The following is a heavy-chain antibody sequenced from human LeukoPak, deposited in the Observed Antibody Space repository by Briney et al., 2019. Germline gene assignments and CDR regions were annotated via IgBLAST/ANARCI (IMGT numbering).Heavy chain of an antibody. J-gene: IGHJ4*02. CDR2: IYYRGGT. D-gene: IGHD2-15*01. CDR1: GGSISSYY. Sequence: SETLSLTCTVSGGSISSYYWSWVRQPPGKGVGWVGYIYYRGGTNYNPSLKSRVTISVDTSKNQFSLKLSSVTAADTAVYYCARVYCSGGSCYSDYLGQGTLVTVSS. CDR3: ARVYCSGGSCYSDY. V-gene: IGHV4-59*01.